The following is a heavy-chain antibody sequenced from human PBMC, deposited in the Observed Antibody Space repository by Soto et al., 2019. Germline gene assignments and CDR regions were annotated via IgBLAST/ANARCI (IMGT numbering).Heavy chain of an antibody. D-gene: IGHD3-22*01. V-gene: IGHV4-31*03. CDR2: IYHTGNT. J-gene: IGHJ4*02. CDR3: ASSYSGYLDN. Sequence: SDTLSLTCFVSGGSMSSGAYYWNWIRQHPGKGLEWIAYIYHTGNTYYNPSLRSRTTISVDTSENQFSLKLTSVTDADTAVYFCASSYSGYLDNWGQGTLVTVSS. CDR1: GGSMSSGAYY.